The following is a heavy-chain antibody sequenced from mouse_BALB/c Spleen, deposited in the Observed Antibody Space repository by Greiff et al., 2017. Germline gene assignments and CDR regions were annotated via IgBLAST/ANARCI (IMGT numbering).Heavy chain of an antibody. CDR3: ARQGDYDAFDY. CDR2: ISSGGSYT. J-gene: IGHJ2*01. CDR1: GFTFSSYG. D-gene: IGHD2-4*01. V-gene: IGHV5-6*01. Sequence: EVQRVESGGGLVKPGGSLKLSCAASGFTFSSYGMSWVRQTPDKRLEWVATISSGGSYTYYPDSVKGRFTISRDNAKNTLYLQMSSLKSEDTAMYYCARQGDYDAFDYWGQGTTLTVSS.